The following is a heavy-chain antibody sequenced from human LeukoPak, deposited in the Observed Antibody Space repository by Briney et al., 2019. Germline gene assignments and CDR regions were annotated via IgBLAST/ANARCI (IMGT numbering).Heavy chain of an antibody. CDR3: ARHKRTLLWSRIPAYNWFDP. D-gene: IGHD3-10*01. CDR1: GGSFSGYY. CDR2: INHSGST. V-gene: IGHV4-34*01. J-gene: IGHJ5*02. Sequence: SETLSLTCAVYGGSFSGYYWSWIRQPPGKGLEWIGEINHSGSTNYNPSLKSRVTISVDTSKNQFSLKLSSVTAADTAVYYCARHKRTLLWSRIPAYNWFDPWGQGTLVTVSS.